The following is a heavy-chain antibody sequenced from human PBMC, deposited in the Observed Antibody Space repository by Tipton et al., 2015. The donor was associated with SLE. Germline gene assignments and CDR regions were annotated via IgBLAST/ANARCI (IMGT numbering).Heavy chain of an antibody. CDR1: GYTFTSHA. J-gene: IGHJ4*02. V-gene: IGHV7-4-1*02. CDR2: INTKTGNP. Sequence: QVQLVRSGSELKKPGASVKVSCKASGYTFTSHAMNWVRQAPGQGLEWMGWINTKTGNPTYAQGFTGRFVFSLDTSVSTAYLQMSSLRVENTPVYYFARVPGNFGSGYFQASFDYWGQGPLISFSS. CDR3: ARVPGNFGSGYFQASFDY. D-gene: IGHD3-3*01.